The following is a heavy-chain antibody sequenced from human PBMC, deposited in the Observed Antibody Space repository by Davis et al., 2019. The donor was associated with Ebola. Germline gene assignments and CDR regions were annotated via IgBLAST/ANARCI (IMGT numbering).Heavy chain of an antibody. CDR2: IIPIFGVA. J-gene: IGHJ4*02. D-gene: IGHD3-22*01. Sequence: SVKVSCKASGGTFSSYGISWVRQAPGQGLEWMGGIIPIFGVANYAQRFQGRVTITADESRSTAYMELSSLRSEDTAVYYCAKDRYYDNSPLYYESECWGQGTLVTVSS. CDR3: AKDRYYDNSPLYYESEC. V-gene: IGHV1-69*13. CDR1: GGTFSSYG.